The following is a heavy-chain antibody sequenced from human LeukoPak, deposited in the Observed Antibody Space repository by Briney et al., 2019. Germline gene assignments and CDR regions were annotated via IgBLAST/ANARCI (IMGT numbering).Heavy chain of an antibody. J-gene: IGHJ4*02. CDR1: GGSFSGYY. CDR3: ARGCPGGYSSSWYYYFDY. CDR2: INHSGST. D-gene: IGHD6-13*01. Sequence: SETLSLTCAVYGGSFSGYYWSWIRQPPGKGLEWIGEINHSGSTNYNPSLKSRVTISVDTSKSQFSLKLNSVTAADTAVYYCARGCPGGYSSSWYYYFDYWGQGTLVTVSS. V-gene: IGHV4-34*01.